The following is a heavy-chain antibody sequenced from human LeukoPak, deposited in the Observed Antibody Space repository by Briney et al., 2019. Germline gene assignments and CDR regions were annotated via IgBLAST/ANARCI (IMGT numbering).Heavy chain of an antibody. CDR1: GYTFTSYG. CDR2: ISAYNGNT. Sequence: ASVKVSCKASGYTFTSYGISWVRRAPGQGLEWMGWISAYNGNTNYAQKLQGRVTMTTDTSTSTAYMELRSLRSDDTAVYYCARDPKKDYYDSSGYYPSDYWGQGTLVTVSS. V-gene: IGHV1-18*01. D-gene: IGHD3-22*01. J-gene: IGHJ4*02. CDR3: ARDPKKDYYDSSGYYPSDY.